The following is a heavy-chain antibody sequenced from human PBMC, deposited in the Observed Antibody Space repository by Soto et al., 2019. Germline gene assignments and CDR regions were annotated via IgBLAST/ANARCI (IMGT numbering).Heavy chain of an antibody. CDR3: ARVRILSGLFRSFDY. Sequence: ASVKVSCKASGYTFTSYYMHWVRQAPGQGLEWMGIINPSGGSTSYAQKFQGRVTISADKSLNSAYLQWTSLRASDTAMYYCARVRILSGLFRSFDYWGQGTQVTVSS. CDR2: INPSGGST. CDR1: GYTFTSYY. J-gene: IGHJ4*02. D-gene: IGHD3-10*01. V-gene: IGHV1-46*01.